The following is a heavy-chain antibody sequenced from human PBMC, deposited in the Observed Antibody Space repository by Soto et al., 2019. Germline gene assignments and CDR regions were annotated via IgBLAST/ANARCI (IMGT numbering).Heavy chain of an antibody. CDR3: ARGRF. CDR1: GFTFSTNW. Sequence: GSLRLSCAASGFTFSTNWMSWVRQAPGKGLEWVANINQDGSGKYYVDSVKGRFTISRDNAKNSLYLQMSSLRVEDTAVYYCARGRFWGQGTLVTVSS. V-gene: IGHV3-7*04. J-gene: IGHJ4*02. CDR2: INQDGSGK.